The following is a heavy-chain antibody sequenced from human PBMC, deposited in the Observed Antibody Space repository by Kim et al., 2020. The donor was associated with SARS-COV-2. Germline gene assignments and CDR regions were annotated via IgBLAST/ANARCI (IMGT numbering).Heavy chain of an antibody. D-gene: IGHD6-13*01. CDR3: ATGVAAAGTPDDYYYYYGMDV. Sequence: ASVKVSCKVTGYTLTELSMHWVRQAPGKGLEWMAGFNPQDGQAIHAHKLQGRITMIEDTSTDTAYMELSSLRSEDTAVYYCATGVAAAGTPDDYYYYYGMDVWGQGTTVTVSS. CDR2: FNPQDGQA. V-gene: IGHV1-24*01. J-gene: IGHJ6*02. CDR1: GYTLTELS.